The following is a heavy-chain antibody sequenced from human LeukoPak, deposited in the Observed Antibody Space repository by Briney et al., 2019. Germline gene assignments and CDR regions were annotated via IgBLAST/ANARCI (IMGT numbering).Heavy chain of an antibody. CDR2: INHSGST. D-gene: IGHD6-13*01. CDR1: GGSFSGYY. V-gene: IGHV4-34*01. Sequence: SETLSLTCAVYGGSFSGYYWSWIRQPPGKGLEWIGEINHSGSTNYNPSLKSRVTISVDTSKNQFSLKLSSVTAADTAVYYCARHKRVEQQLDYYYYYMDVWGKGTTVTVSS. J-gene: IGHJ6*03. CDR3: ARHKRVEQQLDYYYYYMDV.